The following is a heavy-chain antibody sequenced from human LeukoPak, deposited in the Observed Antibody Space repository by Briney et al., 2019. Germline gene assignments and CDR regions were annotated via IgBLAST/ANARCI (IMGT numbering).Heavy chain of an antibody. J-gene: IGHJ6*03. CDR2: IYSGGST. V-gene: IGHV3-66*02. D-gene: IGHD4-17*01. Sequence: PGGSLRLSCAASGFTVSSNYMSWVRQAPGKGLEWVSVIYSGGSTYYADSVKDRFTISRDNSKNTLYLQMNSLRAEDTAVYYCARVVGDYGDSRPYYYYYMDVWGKGTTVTVSS. CDR3: ARVVGDYGDSRPYYYYYMDV. CDR1: GFTVSSNY.